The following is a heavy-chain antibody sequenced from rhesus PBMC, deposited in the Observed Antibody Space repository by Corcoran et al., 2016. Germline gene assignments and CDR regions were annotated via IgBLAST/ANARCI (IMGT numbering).Heavy chain of an antibody. J-gene: IGHJ5-2*02. CDR2: INGDGGGA. V-gene: IGHV4-80*01. CDR1: GASIRSYW. CDR3: ARDNHPSGWALDV. Sequence: QVQLQESGPGLVKPLETLSLTCTVSGASIRSYWWSWIRQSPGKRLEWIGEINGDGGGANSNPSLRSRVTSSKDVSTNQISLKLTSVTAADTAVYHCARDNHPSGWALDVWDRGVLVTVSS. D-gene: IGHD6-37*01.